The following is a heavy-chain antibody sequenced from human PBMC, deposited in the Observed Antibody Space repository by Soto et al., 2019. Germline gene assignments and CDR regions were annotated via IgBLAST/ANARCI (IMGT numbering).Heavy chain of an antibody. CDR1: GFRFSSFG. D-gene: IGHD6-19*01. CDR3: AKDRLRAGGLVPIPLDAFDL. CDR2: MSNDGSKK. V-gene: IGHV3-30*18. Sequence: GGSLRLSCESSGFRFSSFGMHWVRQAPGKGLEWVAVMSNDGSKKFYADSVKGRFIISRDNSKNTLYLQVYSLRIEDTAVYYCAKDRLRAGGLVPIPLDAFDLWGRGTMVTVSS. J-gene: IGHJ3*01.